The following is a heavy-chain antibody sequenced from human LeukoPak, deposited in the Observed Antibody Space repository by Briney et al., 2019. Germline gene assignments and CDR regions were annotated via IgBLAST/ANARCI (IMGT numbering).Heavy chain of an antibody. CDR2: INPNSGGT. CDR1: GYTFTGYY. V-gene: IGHV1-2*02. Sequence: GASVKVSCKASGYTFTGYYMHWVRQAPGQGLEWMGWINPNSGGTNYAQKFQGRVTMTRDTSISTAYMELSRLRSDDTAVYYCARRDIVATSYYGMDVWGQGTTVTVSS. CDR3: ARRDIVATSYYGMDV. J-gene: IGHJ6*02. D-gene: IGHD5-12*01.